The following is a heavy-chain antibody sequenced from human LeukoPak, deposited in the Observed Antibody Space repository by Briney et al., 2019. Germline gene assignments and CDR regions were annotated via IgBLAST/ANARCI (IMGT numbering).Heavy chain of an antibody. Sequence: GGSLRLSCAASGFTFSSYSMNWVRQAPGKGLEWVSYISSSSSTIYYADSVKGRFTISRDNAKNSLYLQMNSLRAEDTAVHYCAKDIAYGGNSAPGDIWGQGTMVTVSS. CDR2: ISSSSSTI. CDR3: AKDIAYGGNSAPGDI. CDR1: GFTFSSYS. D-gene: IGHD4-23*01. J-gene: IGHJ3*02. V-gene: IGHV3-48*04.